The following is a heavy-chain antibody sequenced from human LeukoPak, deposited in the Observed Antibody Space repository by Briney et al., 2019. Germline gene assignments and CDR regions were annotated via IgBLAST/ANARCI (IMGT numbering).Heavy chain of an antibody. CDR2: IWADGSKR. D-gene: IGHD6-13*01. J-gene: IGHJ4*02. V-gene: IGHV3-33*08. Sequence: GGSLRLSCAASGFTFSSYSMHWVRQAPGKGLEWVAVIWADGSKRYHADSVQGRFSISRDNSRNMLYLQMNSLRVDDTAVYYCASLSRPQSSSWDLDDHWGRGTLVTVSS. CDR3: ASLSRPQSSSWDLDDH. CDR1: GFTFSSYS.